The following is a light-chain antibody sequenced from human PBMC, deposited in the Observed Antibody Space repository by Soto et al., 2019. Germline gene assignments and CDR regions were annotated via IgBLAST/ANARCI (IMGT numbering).Light chain of an antibody. J-gene: IGLJ2*01. CDR1: SGDVGGYNL. CDR2: EDT. V-gene: IGLV2-23*01. Sequence: QSALTQPASVSGSPGQSITISCTGTSGDVGGYNLVSWYRQHPGKAPKVMIYEDTKRPSGVSNRFSGSKFGNTASLTISGLQAEDEADYYSCSYAGSSVIFGGGTKLTFL. CDR3: CSYAGSSVI.